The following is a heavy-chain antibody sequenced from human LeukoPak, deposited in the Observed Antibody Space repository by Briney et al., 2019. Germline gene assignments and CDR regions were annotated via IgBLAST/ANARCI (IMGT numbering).Heavy chain of an antibody. V-gene: IGHV4-39*07. J-gene: IGHJ3*02. CDR2: IYYSGST. Sequence: SETLSLTCTVSGGSISSSSYYWGWIRQPPGKGLEWIGSIYYSGSTYYNPSLKSRVTISEDTSKNQFSLKLSSVTAADTAVYYCARGPEWLDAFDIWGQGTMVTVSS. D-gene: IGHD3-3*01. CDR3: ARGPEWLDAFDI. CDR1: GGSISSSSYY.